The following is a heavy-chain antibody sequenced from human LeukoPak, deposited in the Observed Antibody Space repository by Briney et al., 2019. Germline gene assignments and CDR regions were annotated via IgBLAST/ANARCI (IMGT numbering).Heavy chain of an antibody. J-gene: IGHJ4*02. CDR2: IVVGSSNT. CDR1: GFTFTSSA. CDR3: AAARGDPYYFDY. Sequence: SVKVSCKASGFTFTSSAMQWVRQARGQRLEWIGWIVVGSSNTNYAQKFQERVTITRDMSTSTAYMELSSLRSEDTAVYYCAAARGDPYYFDYWGQGTLVTVSS. D-gene: IGHD3-10*01. V-gene: IGHV1-58*02.